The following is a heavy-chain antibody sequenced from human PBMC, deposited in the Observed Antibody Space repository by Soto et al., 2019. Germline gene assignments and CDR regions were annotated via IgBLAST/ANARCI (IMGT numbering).Heavy chain of an antibody. CDR1: GYTFTKLH. D-gene: IGHD1-26*01. Sequence: QVQLIQFGAEVKKPGASVKVSCRASGYTFTKLHIHWLRQAPGQGLEWMGMIDPSGGVTRDAQRLLGRLTMPREPAASSVSMELRGLASGDTAVYYCASDVIGQDNYETIGYYRDHWGPGTLVTVSS. J-gene: IGHJ1*01. CDR2: IDPSGGVT. CDR3: ASDVIGQDNYETIGYYRDH. V-gene: IGHV1-46*01.